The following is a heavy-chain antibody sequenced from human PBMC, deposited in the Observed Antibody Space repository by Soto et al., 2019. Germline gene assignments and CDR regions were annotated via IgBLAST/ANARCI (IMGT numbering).Heavy chain of an antibody. J-gene: IGHJ6*02. V-gene: IGHV3-33*01. Sequence: QVQLVESGGGVVQPGRSLRLSCAASGFTFSSYGMHWVRQAPGKWLEWGAVINYDGSNKYYADSVKGRFTISRDDSKNTLNLQRNSLRAEDTAVYYCARVGPNWGQKYGMDVWGQGTTVTVS. CDR3: ARVGPNWGQKYGMDV. D-gene: IGHD7-27*01. CDR1: GFTFSSYG. CDR2: INYDGSNK.